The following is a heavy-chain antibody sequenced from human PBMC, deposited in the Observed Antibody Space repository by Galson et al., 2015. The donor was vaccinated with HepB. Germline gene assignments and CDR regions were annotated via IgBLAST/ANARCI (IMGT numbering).Heavy chain of an antibody. V-gene: IGHV3-23*01. Sequence: SLRLSCAASGFTFSSYAMCWVRQAPGKGLEWVSVISDSDDSTHYADSVKGRFTISRDNFKNTLYLQMNSLRDEDTAVYYCARSQPARSRKNHIVVVPASMRAGVWGQGTTVTVSS. CDR3: ARSQPARSRKNHIVVVPASMRAGV. CDR2: ISDSDDST. D-gene: IGHD2-2*01. CDR1: GFTFSSYA. J-gene: IGHJ6*02.